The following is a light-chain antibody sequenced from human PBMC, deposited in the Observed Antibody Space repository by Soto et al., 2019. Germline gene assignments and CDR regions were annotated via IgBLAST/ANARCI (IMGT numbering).Light chain of an antibody. CDR2: DAS. Sequence: EIVMTQSPATLSVSPGERATLSCRASQNVGNNLVWYQHKPGQAPRLLIFDASQRATGIPARFRGSGSGTDFTLSISSLEPEDFAVYYCQQRTDRPPWTFGQGTKVDIK. V-gene: IGKV3-11*01. J-gene: IGKJ1*01. CDR1: QNVGNN. CDR3: QQRTDRPPWT.